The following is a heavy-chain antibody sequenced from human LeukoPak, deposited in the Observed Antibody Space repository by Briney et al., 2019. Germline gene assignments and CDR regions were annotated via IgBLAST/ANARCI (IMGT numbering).Heavy chain of an antibody. Sequence: ASVKVSCKASGYTFTSYGISWVRQAPGQGLEWMGWIIAYNGNTNYAQKLQGRVTMTTDTSTSTAYMELRSLRSDDKAVYYCARDLAVGATIVRYYYYTDVWGKGTTVTISS. CDR2: IIAYNGNT. D-gene: IGHD1-26*01. CDR1: GYTFTSYG. J-gene: IGHJ6*03. V-gene: IGHV1-18*01. CDR3: ARDLAVGATIVRYYYYTDV.